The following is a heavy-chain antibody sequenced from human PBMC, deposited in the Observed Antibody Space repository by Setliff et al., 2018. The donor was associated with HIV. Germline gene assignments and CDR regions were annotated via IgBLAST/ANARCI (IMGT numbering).Heavy chain of an antibody. Sequence: GGFLRLSCAASGFSFSDYYMSWIRKAPGKGLEWVSYTSNSGSRMTYADSVRGRFTISRDNAKNSLYLQMTSLRAEDTAVYYCARGHSGSYFPYFDYWGQGTLVTVSS. V-gene: IGHV3-11*04. D-gene: IGHD1-26*01. CDR1: GFSFSDYY. J-gene: IGHJ4*02. CDR2: TSNSGSRM. CDR3: ARGHSGSYFPYFDY.